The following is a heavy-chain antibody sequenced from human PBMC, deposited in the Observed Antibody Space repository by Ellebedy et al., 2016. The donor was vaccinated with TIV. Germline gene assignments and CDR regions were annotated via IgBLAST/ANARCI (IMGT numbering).Heavy chain of an antibody. CDR3: ARARKSCGSCPFDY. CDR2: MNPNSGNT. CDR1: GYTFTSYD. Sequence: ASVKVSXXASGYTFTSYDINWVRQATGQGLEWMGWMNPNSGNTGYAQKFQGRVTMTRNTSISTAYMELSSLRSEDTAVYYCARARKSCGSCPFDYWGQGTLVTVSS. J-gene: IGHJ4*02. D-gene: IGHD1-26*01. V-gene: IGHV1-8*01.